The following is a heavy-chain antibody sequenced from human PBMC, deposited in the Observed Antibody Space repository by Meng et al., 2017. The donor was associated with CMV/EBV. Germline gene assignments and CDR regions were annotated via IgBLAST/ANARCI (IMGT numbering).Heavy chain of an antibody. CDR3: ASHLAVVPDAFDI. D-gene: IGHD6-19*01. CDR1: GGSISSSSYY. CDR2: IYYSGST. J-gene: IGHJ3*02. Sequence: SETLSLTCTVSGGSISSSSYYWGWIRQPPGKGLEWIGSIYYSGSTYYNPSLKSRVTISVDTSKNQFSLKLSSVTAADTAVYYCASHLAVVPDAFDIWGQGTMVTVSS. V-gene: IGHV4-39*01.